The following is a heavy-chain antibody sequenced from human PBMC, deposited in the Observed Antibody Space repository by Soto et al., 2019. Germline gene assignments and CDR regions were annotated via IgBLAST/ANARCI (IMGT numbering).Heavy chain of an antibody. D-gene: IGHD2-15*01. Sequence: EVQLLESGGGLVQPGGSLRLSCAASGFTFSSYAMSWVRQAPGKGLEWVSAIGGSGISTFYADSVKGRFTISRDSSKNTLYLQMNSLRAENTAVYYCAKMWGYCSGGSCYYPYWGQGTLVTVSS. V-gene: IGHV3-23*01. CDR1: GFTFSSYA. CDR2: IGGSGIST. J-gene: IGHJ4*02. CDR3: AKMWGYCSGGSCYYPY.